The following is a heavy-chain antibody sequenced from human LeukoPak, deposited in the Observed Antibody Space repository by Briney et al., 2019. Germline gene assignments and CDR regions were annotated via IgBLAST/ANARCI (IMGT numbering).Heavy chain of an antibody. CDR2: IYYSGST. CDR3: ARQQDTFFFDF. Sequence: PSETLSLTCTVSGGSISSSGYYWSWIRQHPGKGLEWIGYIYYSGSTYYNPSLKSRLTISLDTSKNQFSLNLSSVTAADTAVYYCARQQDTFFFDFWGQGALVTVSS. V-gene: IGHV4-31*03. D-gene: IGHD1/OR15-1a*01. J-gene: IGHJ4*02. CDR1: GGSISSSGYY.